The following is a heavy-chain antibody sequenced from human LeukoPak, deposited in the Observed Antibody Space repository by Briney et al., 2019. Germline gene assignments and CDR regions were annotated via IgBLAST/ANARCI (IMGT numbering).Heavy chain of an antibody. J-gene: IGHJ3*01. CDR1: GFDFSRFS. CDR2: ITSSSRII. CDR3: ARDFGDSDSSAYAL. V-gene: IGHV3-48*04. Sequence: PGGSLRLSCAGSGFDFSRFSMNWVRQAPGKGLEWVSYITSSSRIIYYADSARGRFTVSRDNAKNSLYLQMNRLRAEDTAVYYCARDFGDSDSSAYALWGQGTMVTVSS. D-gene: IGHD3-22*01.